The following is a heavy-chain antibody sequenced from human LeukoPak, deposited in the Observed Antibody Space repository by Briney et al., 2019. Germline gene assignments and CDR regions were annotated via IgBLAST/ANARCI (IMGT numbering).Heavy chain of an antibody. D-gene: IGHD3-10*01. CDR3: AREVGTFQY. CDR1: GFSFSKYW. V-gene: IGHV3-7*03. Sequence: PGGSLRLSCVASGFSFSKYWMNWVRQAPGKGLEWVANIKPDGSEKHYVDSVRGRFTISRDNAKNSLYLQMNSLRVEDTAVYYCAREVGTFQYWGQGTLVTVSS. J-gene: IGHJ1*01. CDR2: IKPDGSEK.